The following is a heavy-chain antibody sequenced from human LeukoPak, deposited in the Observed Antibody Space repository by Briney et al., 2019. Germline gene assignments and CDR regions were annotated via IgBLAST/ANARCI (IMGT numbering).Heavy chain of an antibody. V-gene: IGHV4-34*01. J-gene: IGHJ2*01. CDR2: INHSGST. D-gene: IGHD3-10*01. CDR3: ARRPRKVRGVIIQNWYFDL. Sequence: SETLSRTCAVYGGSFSGYYWSWIRQPPGKGLEWIGEINHSGSTNYNPSLKSRVTISVDTSKNQFSLKLSSVTAADTAVYYCARRPRKVRGVIIQNWYFDLWGRGTLVTVSS. CDR1: GGSFSGYY.